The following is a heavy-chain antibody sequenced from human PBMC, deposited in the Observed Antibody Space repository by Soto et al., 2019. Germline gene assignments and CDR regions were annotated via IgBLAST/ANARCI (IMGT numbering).Heavy chain of an antibody. Sequence: GSLRLSCAASGFTFSSYAMSWVRQAPGKGLEWVSAISGSGGSTYYADSVKGRFTISRDNSKNTLYLQMNSLRAEDTAVYYCAKLHYYDSSGSYTYYYYYGMDVWGQGTTVTVSS. V-gene: IGHV3-23*01. CDR2: ISGSGGST. D-gene: IGHD3-22*01. CDR3: AKLHYYDSSGSYTYYYYYGMDV. J-gene: IGHJ6*02. CDR1: GFTFSSYA.